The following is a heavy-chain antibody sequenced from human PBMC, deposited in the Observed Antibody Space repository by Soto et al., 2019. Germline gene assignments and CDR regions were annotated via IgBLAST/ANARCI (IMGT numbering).Heavy chain of an antibody. CDR3: VRVWRLVGRYGMDV. D-gene: IGHD6-25*01. CDR2: ISGGSAYI. J-gene: IGHJ6*02. CDR1: GFIFSSYY. Sequence: GGSLRLSCVGPGFIFSSYYMNWVRQAPGKGLEWVSSISGGSAYIYYTDSVKGRFTISRDNAKNSLYLEMNSLRVEDTAVYYCVRVWRLVGRYGMDVWGQGTTVTVSS. V-gene: IGHV3-21*01.